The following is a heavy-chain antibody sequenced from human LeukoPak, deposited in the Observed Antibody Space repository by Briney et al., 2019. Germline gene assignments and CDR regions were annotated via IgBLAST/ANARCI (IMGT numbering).Heavy chain of an antibody. CDR3: AKSGGSYNNDNWFDP. Sequence: PGGSLRLSCAASGFTFRSYAMSWVRQAPGKGLEWFSAISGSGGSTYYADSVNGRFTISRDNSKNTLDLQMNSLRAEDTAVYYCAKSGGSYNNDNWFDPWGQGTLVTVSS. CDR2: ISGSGGST. D-gene: IGHD1-26*01. CDR1: GFTFRSYA. J-gene: IGHJ5*02. V-gene: IGHV3-23*01.